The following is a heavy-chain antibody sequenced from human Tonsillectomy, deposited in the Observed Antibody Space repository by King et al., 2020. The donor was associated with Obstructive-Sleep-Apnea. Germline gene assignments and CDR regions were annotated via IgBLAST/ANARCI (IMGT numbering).Heavy chain of an antibody. CDR3: ARGIGLYHSDWYAY. CDR2: IFHTGTT. V-gene: IGHV4-4*02. CDR1: GDSVNSSNW. J-gene: IGHJ1*01. Sequence: VPLQESGPGLVKPSGTLSLTCAVSGDSVNSSNWWSWVRQPPEKGLEWIGEIFHTGTTIYNPSLKSRVTMSVDKSKNHFSLKLTSVTAADTAVYFCARGIGLYHSDWYAYWGQGTLVTVSS. D-gene: IGHD6-19*01.